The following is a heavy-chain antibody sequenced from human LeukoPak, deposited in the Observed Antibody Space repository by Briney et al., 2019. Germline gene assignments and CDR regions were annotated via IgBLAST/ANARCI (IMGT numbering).Heavy chain of an antibody. Sequence: SVKVSFKASGDTFSSYAITWVRQAPGQGLEWMGRIIPTFGTANYAQRFQGRVTITADKSTSTAYMELSSLRSEDTAVYYCAREAVAYTSYYFDYWGQGTLVTVSS. V-gene: IGHV1-69*06. CDR2: IIPTFGTA. J-gene: IGHJ4*02. CDR3: AREAVAYTSYYFDY. D-gene: IGHD4-23*01. CDR1: GDTFSSYA.